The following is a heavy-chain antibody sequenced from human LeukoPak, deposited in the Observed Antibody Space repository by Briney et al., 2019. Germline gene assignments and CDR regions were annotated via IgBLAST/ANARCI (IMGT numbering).Heavy chain of an antibody. CDR1: GASVNSGNYY. V-gene: IGHV4-61*02. J-gene: IGHJ4*02. CDR3: TRGGELMNF. D-gene: IGHD1-26*01. Sequence: PSETLSLTCTVSGASVNSGNYYWAWIRQPAGKRLEWIGRIYTSGTTNYNPSLKSRVTISIDASKNQFSLRLSSVTAADTAVYYCTRGGELMNFWGQGALVTVSS. CDR2: IYTSGTT.